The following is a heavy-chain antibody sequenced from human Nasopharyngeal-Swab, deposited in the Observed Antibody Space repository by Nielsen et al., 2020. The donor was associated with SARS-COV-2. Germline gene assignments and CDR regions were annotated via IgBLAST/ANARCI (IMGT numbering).Heavy chain of an antibody. Sequence: GESLKISCAASGFSFSTYTMNWVRQAPGKGLEWLSSISSDSGAKYYADSVKGRFTISRDNAKNSLYLEMNSPRAEDTAVYYCLRGDRRDYWGSGTLVSVSS. J-gene: IGHJ4*02. V-gene: IGHV3-21*01. CDR3: LRGDRRDY. CDR2: ISSDSGAK. CDR1: GFSFSTYT. D-gene: IGHD3-22*01.